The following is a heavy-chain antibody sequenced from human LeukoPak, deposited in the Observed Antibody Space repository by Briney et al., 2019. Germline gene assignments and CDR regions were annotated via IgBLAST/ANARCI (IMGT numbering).Heavy chain of an antibody. V-gene: IGHV4-38-2*02. Sequence: SETLSLTCTVSGYSISSGYYWGWIRQPPGKGLEWIGSIYHSGSTYYNPSLKSRVTITVDTSKNQFSLKLSSVTAADTAVYYCARDSSGYNDFDYWGQGTLVTVSS. CDR1: GYSISSGYY. D-gene: IGHD6-19*01. J-gene: IGHJ4*02. CDR2: IYHSGST. CDR3: ARDSSGYNDFDY.